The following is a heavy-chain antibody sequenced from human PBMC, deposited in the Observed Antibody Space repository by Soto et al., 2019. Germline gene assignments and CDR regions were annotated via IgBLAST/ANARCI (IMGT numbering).Heavy chain of an antibody. D-gene: IGHD3-22*01. J-gene: IGHJ4*02. CDR3: AIDRTAPYYVQSGYSSGVDY. Sequence: GGSLRLSCAASGFTFSSYGMHWVRQAPGKGLEWVAVIWYDGSNKYYADSVKGRFTISRDNSKNTLYLQMNSLRAEDTAVYYCAIDRTAPYYVQSGYSSGVDYWGQGTLVTVSS. CDR2: IWYDGSNK. V-gene: IGHV3-33*01. CDR1: GFTFSSYG.